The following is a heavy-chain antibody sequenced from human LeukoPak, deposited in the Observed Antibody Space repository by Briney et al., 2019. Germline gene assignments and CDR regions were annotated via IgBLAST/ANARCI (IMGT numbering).Heavy chain of an antibody. V-gene: IGHV4-59*04. CDR2: IFYSGNT. Sequence: SETLSFTCTVSGGSISSYYWSWIRQPPGKGLEWIGNIFYSGNTYYNPSLKSRVTISVDTSKNQFSLRLSSVTAADTAVYYCARLGGYSYGSSYYFDYWGQGTLVTVSS. CDR3: ARLGGYSYGSSYYFDY. CDR1: GGSISSYY. D-gene: IGHD5-18*01. J-gene: IGHJ4*02.